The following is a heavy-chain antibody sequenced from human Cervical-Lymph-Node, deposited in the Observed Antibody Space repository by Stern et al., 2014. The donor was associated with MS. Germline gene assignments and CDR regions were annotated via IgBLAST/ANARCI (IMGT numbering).Heavy chain of an antibody. CDR2: IWHDGSKK. V-gene: IGHV3-33*01. CDR3: AILEGGIRNALDI. J-gene: IGHJ3*02. CDR1: GLNFNSYG. Sequence: VQLVESGGGVVQPGRSLTLSCAVAGLNFNSYGMHWVRQAPSKGLECVAGIWHDGSKKYYGDSVKGRFTISRDNSKNTVNLEMNSLRSEDTALYYCAILEGGIRNALDIWGQGTMVIVSS. D-gene: IGHD1-1*01.